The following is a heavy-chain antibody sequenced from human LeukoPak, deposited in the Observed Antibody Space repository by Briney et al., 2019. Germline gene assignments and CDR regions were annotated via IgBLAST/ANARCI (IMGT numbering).Heavy chain of an antibody. CDR1: GGSISPYY. Sequence: PSETLSLTCTVSGGSISPYYWSWIRQPPAKGLEWIGYIYYSGSTNYNPSLKSRVTISVDTSKNQFSLKLSSVTAADTAVYYCARDYATAARSLDYWGQGTLVTVSS. V-gene: IGHV4-59*01. CDR3: ARDYATAARSLDY. CDR2: IYYSGST. D-gene: IGHD6-6*01. J-gene: IGHJ4*02.